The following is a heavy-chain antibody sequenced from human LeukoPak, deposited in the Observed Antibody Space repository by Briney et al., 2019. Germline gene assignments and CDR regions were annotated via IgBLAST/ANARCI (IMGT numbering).Heavy chain of an antibody. Sequence: SETLSLTCTVSDGSISTSNCYWGWIRQPPGKGLEWIGNIFYSGSTYYSPSLRSRVTISVDTSKNQFSLKLSSVTAADTAVYYCARDGYSSGWGDPLFPAFDIWGQGTMVTVSS. CDR2: IFYSGST. CDR3: ARDGYSSGWGDPLFPAFDI. CDR1: DGSISTSNCY. V-gene: IGHV4-39*07. D-gene: IGHD6-19*01. J-gene: IGHJ3*02.